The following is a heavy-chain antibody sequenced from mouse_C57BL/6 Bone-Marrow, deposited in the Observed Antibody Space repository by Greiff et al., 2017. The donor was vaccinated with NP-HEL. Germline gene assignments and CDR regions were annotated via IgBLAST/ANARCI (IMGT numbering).Heavy chain of an antibody. CDR2: IWTGGGT. CDR3: ARNQSLLLYYAMDY. CDR1: GFSLTSYA. D-gene: IGHD1-1*01. Sequence: VKLMESGPGLVAPSQSLSITCTVSGFSLTSYAISWVRQPPGKGLEWLGVIWTGGGTNYNSALKSRLSISKDNSKSQVFLKMNSLQTDDTARYYCARNQSLLLYYAMDYWGQGTSVTVSS. V-gene: IGHV2-9-1*01. J-gene: IGHJ4*01.